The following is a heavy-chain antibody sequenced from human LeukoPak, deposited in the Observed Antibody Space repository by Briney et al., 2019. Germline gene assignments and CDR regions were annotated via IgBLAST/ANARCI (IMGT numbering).Heavy chain of an antibody. CDR2: INHSGST. V-gene: IGHV4-34*01. D-gene: IGHD1-14*01. CDR1: GGSFSGYY. CDR3: ARVRKYFDL. J-gene: IGHJ2*01. Sequence: SETPSLTCAVYGGSFSGYYWSWIRQPPGKGLEWIGEINHSGSTSYNPSLKSRVTISVDTSKNQFSLKLSSVTAADTAVYYCARVRKYFDLWGRGTLVTVSS.